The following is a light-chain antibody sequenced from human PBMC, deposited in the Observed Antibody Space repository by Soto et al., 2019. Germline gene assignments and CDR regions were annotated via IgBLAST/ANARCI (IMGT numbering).Light chain of an antibody. V-gene: IGKV3-20*01. Sequence: EIVLTQSPGTLSLSPGERATLSCRASQSVSSSYLAWYQQKPGQAPRLLIYGASSRATGIPDRFSGSGFGTDFTLTISRLEPEDFAVYYCQQYGTSRRTFGQGTKVDI. CDR1: QSVSSSY. CDR2: GAS. J-gene: IGKJ1*01. CDR3: QQYGTSRRT.